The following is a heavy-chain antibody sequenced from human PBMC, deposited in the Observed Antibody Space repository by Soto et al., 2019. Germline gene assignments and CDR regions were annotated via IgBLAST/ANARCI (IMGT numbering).Heavy chain of an antibody. V-gene: IGHV1-69*05. CDR3: ARPPPHYYYNGMDV. CDR2: IISIFSTA. CDR1: GGTFSSYA. Sequence: QVQLVQSGAEVKKPGSSVKVSCKASGGTFSSYAISWVRQAPGQGLEWMGGIISIFSTADYAQKFQGRVTITSDEATSTAYMELSTLRPADTAVYYCARPPPHYYYNGMDVWGQGTTVTVSS. J-gene: IGHJ6*02.